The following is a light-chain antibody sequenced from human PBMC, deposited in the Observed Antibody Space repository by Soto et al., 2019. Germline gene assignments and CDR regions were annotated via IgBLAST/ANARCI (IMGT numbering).Light chain of an antibody. CDR3: QQSNNWPWT. V-gene: IGKV3-15*01. CDR2: DAS. CDR1: QSVSSY. Sequence: EIVITHSPATLSVSPGERATLSCRASQSVSSYLAWYQQKPGQAPRLLIYDASTRATGIPARFSGSGSGTEFTLTISSLQSEDFAVYYCQQSNNWPWTFGQGSMVDNK. J-gene: IGKJ1*01.